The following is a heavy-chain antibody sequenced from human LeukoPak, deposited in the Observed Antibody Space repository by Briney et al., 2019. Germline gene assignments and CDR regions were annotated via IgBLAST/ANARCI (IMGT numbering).Heavy chain of an antibody. CDR2: IWYGGSNR. Sequence: PGRSLRLSCAASGFTFSSYGRHWVRQSPGKGLEWVADIWYGGSNRDYADSVKGRFKISRHHSKKTLYLQMTSLRAEDTAVYYCAREHYYDSSGYSDIGYWGQGTVVTVSS. D-gene: IGHD3-22*01. CDR1: GFTFSSYG. V-gene: IGHV3-33*08. J-gene: IGHJ1*01. CDR3: AREHYYDSSGYSDIGY.